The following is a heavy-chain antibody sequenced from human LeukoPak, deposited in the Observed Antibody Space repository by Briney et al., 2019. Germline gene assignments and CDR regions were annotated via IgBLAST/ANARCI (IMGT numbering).Heavy chain of an antibody. V-gene: IGHV3-23*01. CDR1: GLTFSRYA. CDR3: AKDIAQGYTFGSIEKDY. CDR2: ISESGSGT. D-gene: IGHD5-18*01. J-gene: IGHJ4*02. Sequence: GGSLRLSCAVSGLTFSRYAMSWVRQAPGKGLEWVSAISESGSGTYYADSVKGRFTISRDNSKDTLSLQMNSLRAEDTAVYYCAKDIAQGYTFGSIEKDYWGQGTLVTVSS.